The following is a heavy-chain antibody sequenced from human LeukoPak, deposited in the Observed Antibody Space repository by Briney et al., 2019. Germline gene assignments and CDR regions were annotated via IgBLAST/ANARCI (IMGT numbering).Heavy chain of an antibody. D-gene: IGHD3-10*01. V-gene: IGHV4-34*01. J-gene: IGHJ4*02. CDR1: GESFSGYY. CDR2: INHSGST. CDR3: ARARGYYGSGSYYSPLDY. Sequence: PSETLSLTCAVYGESFSGYYWSWVRQPPGKGLEWIGEINHSGSTNYNPSLKSRVTISVDTSKNQFSLKLSSVTAADTAVYYCARARGYYGSGSYYSPLDYWGQGTLVTVSS.